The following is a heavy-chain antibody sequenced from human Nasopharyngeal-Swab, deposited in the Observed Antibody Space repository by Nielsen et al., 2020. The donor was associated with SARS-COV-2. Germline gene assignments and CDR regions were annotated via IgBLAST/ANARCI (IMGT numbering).Heavy chain of an antibody. V-gene: IGHV3-30*04. Sequence: GESLKISYAASGFTFSSYAMHWVRQAPGKGLEWVAVISYDGSNKYYADSVKGRFTISRDNSKNTLYLQMNSLRAEDTAVYYCATPRGTMIDPLDYWGQGTLVTVSS. D-gene: IGHD3-22*01. CDR2: ISYDGSNK. J-gene: IGHJ4*02. CDR3: ATPRGTMIDPLDY. CDR1: GFTFSSYA.